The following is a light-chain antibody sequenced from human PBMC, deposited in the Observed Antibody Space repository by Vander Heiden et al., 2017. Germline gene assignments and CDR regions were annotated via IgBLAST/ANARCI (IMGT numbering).Light chain of an antibody. CDR3: LQHSNWYT. CDR1: QSVSSY. Sequence: EVVLTQPPATLSLSLGERATLPCRANQSVSSYLAWYQQKPSQAPRLLNDDATNRATGIPARFSGSGSGADFTLTISSLEPEDFAVYCCLQHSNWYTFGQGTKLEIK. J-gene: IGKJ2*01. V-gene: IGKV3-11*01. CDR2: DAT.